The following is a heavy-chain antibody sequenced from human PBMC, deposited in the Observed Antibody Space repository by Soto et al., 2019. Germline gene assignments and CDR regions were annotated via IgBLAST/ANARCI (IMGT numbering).Heavy chain of an antibody. D-gene: IGHD2-15*01. CDR3: ARGKTYCSGGFCYEQFDY. Sequence: ETRSLTWAVYDGSFRYYEWSRIRQHPGKGLEWIGKINHSGSTNYNPSLKSRLTISVDTSKNQFSLKLRSVTAADTTVYYCARGKTYCSGGFCYEQFDYWGQGTLVTVSS. J-gene: IGHJ4*02. CDR1: DGSFRYYE. V-gene: IGHV4-34*01. CDR2: INHSGST.